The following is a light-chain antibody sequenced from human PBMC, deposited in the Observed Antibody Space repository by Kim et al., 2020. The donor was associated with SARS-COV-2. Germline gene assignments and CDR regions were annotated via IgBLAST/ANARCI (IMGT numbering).Light chain of an antibody. Sequence: QSVTISCTGTRNDGGGYDYVSWYQQYPGKAPQVLIYDVNERPSGVPDRFSGSKSGNTASLTISRLQAEDEADYYCCSYAGTYTVVLFGGGTKLTVL. CDR3: CSYAGTYTVVL. J-gene: IGLJ2*01. V-gene: IGLV2-11*01. CDR1: RNDGGGYDY. CDR2: DVN.